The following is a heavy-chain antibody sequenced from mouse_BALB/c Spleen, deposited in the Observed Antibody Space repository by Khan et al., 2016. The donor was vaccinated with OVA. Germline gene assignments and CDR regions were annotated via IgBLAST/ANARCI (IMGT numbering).Heavy chain of an antibody. Sequence: EVQLQESGAALVKPGASVRLSCTGSGFNIKDTYTHWVKQRPEQGLKWIGRIDPANGNVKYDPKFQGKATMTADTSSNTAYLHLSSLTSEDSAVCYCASGDSYGMDYWGQATSVTVSS. V-gene: IGHV14-3*02. CDR3: ASGDSYGMDY. CDR1: GFNIKDTY. J-gene: IGHJ4*01. CDR2: IDPANGNV. D-gene: IGHD2-13*01.